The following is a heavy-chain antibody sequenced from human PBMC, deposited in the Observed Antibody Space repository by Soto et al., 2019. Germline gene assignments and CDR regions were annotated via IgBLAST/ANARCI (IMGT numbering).Heavy chain of an antibody. Sequence: QVQLVESGGGLVKPGGSRRLSCADSGFTFSDYYMSWIRQAPGKGLEGVSYISSSGSTIYYADSVKGRFTISRDNAKNSLYLPMNSLRAEDTAVYYCAREFPPGADYGAYAVDYWGQGTLVTVSS. CDR3: AREFPPGADYGAYAVDY. D-gene: IGHD4-17*01. CDR2: ISSSGSTI. J-gene: IGHJ4*02. V-gene: IGHV3-11*01. CDR1: GFTFSDYY.